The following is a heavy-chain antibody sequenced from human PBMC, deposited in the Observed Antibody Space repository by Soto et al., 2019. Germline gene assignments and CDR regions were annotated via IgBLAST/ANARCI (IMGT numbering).Heavy chain of an antibody. J-gene: IGHJ6*01. CDR1: GYTFTSYG. V-gene: IGHV1-18*01. Sequence: QVQLVQSGAEVKKPGASVKVSCKASGYTFTSYGISWVRQATGQGLEWMGWISAYNGNTNYAQKLQGRVTMTTDTSTSTAYMELSRLRSDDTAVYYCARDCITIFGVVTPNYYYGMDVWGQGTTVTVAS. D-gene: IGHD3-3*01. CDR2: ISAYNGNT. CDR3: ARDCITIFGVVTPNYYYGMDV.